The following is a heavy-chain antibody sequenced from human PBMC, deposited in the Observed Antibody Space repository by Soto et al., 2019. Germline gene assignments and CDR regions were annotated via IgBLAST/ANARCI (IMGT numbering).Heavy chain of an antibody. V-gene: IGHV4-4*02. CDR2: IFHSGNT. CDR1: GGSITGSDW. Sequence: SETLSLTCVVSGGSITGSDWWTWVRQSPEKGLEWIGEIFHSGNTNYSPSLKSRVTISLDKSANQFSLKLSSVTAADTAVYYCARDVGSGTNYFDYWGQGTPVTVSS. J-gene: IGHJ4*02. CDR3: ARDVGSGTNYFDY. D-gene: IGHD3-10*01.